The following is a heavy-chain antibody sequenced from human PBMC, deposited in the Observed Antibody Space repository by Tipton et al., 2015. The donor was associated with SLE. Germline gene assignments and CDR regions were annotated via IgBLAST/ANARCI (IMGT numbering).Heavy chain of an antibody. CDR2: INPNSGGT. D-gene: IGHD2-15*01. Sequence: QLVQSGAEVKKPGASVKVYCKASGYTFTGYYMHWVRQAPGQGLEWMGWINPNSGGTNYAQKFQARVIMTRGTSISTTYMDLSRLRSDDTAVYYCARMAGDGGFDYWGQGTLVTVSS. V-gene: IGHV1-2*02. CDR3: ARMAGDGGFDY. CDR1: GYTFTGYY. J-gene: IGHJ4*02.